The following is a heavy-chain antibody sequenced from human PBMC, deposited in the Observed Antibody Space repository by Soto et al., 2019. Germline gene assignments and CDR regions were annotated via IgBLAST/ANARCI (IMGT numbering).Heavy chain of an antibody. CDR1: GGSISSYY. D-gene: IGHD6-13*01. V-gene: IGHV4-59*01. J-gene: IGHJ4*02. CDR2: IYYSGST. Sequence: SETLSLTCTVSGGSISSYYWSWIRQPPGKGLEWIGYIYYSGSTNYNPSLKSRVTISVDTSKNQFSLKLSSVTAADTAVYYCARDSQQLAPDYWGQGTLVTVSS. CDR3: ARDSQQLAPDY.